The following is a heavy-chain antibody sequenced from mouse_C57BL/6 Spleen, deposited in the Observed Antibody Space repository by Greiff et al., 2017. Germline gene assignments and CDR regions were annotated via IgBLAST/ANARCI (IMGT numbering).Heavy chain of an antibody. CDR2: ILPGSGSS. CDR1: GYTFTGYW. D-gene: IGHD3-2*02. CDR3: ARRAAQALFAY. J-gene: IGHJ3*01. Sequence: VQLQQSGAGLMQPGASVKLSCKATGYTFTGYWIEWVQQMPGHGLEWIGEILPGSGSSNYNEKFKGKATFTADTSSITANMKLRSQTAEDSATYYGARRAAQALFAYWGQGTLVTVSA. V-gene: IGHV1-9*01.